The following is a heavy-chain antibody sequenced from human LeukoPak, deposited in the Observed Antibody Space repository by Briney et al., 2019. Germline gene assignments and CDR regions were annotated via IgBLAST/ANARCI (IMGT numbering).Heavy chain of an antibody. CDR3: ATRVRAAAGTTPWDLDI. J-gene: IGHJ3*02. V-gene: IGHV1-69*06. CDR2: IIPIFGTA. CDR1: GGTFSSYA. D-gene: IGHD6-13*01. Sequence: GASVNVSCKASGGTFSSYAISWVRQAPGEGLEWMGGIIPIFGTANYAQKLQGRVTITEDTSTDTAYMELSSLRSEDTAVYYCATRVRAAAGTTPWDLDIWGQGTMVTVSS.